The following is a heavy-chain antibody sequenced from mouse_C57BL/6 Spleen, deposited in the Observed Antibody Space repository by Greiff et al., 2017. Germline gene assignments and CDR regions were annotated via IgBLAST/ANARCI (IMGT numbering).Heavy chain of an antibody. V-gene: IGHV1-82*01. CDR3: ARSELDPFDY. CDR1: GYAFSSSW. J-gene: IGHJ2*01. D-gene: IGHD4-1*01. Sequence: VQLQQSGPELVKPGASVKISCKASGYAFSSSWMNWVKQRPGKGLEWIGRIYPGDGDTNYNGKFKGKATLTADKSSSTAYMQLSSLTSEDSAVYFCARSELDPFDYWGQGTTLTVSS. CDR2: IYPGDGDT.